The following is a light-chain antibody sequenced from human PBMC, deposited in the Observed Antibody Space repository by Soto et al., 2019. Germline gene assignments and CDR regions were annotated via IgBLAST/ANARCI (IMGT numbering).Light chain of an antibody. CDR1: QSINAW. V-gene: IGKV1-5*01. J-gene: IGKJ1*01. CDR3: QQYHRYST. Sequence: DIQMTQAPSTLSASVGDTITITCRANQSINAWLAWYQQKPGKAPKLLIYDVSTLDSGVPSRFSGSASGTEFTLTISSLESDDFATYSCQQYHRYSTFGQGTKVDIK. CDR2: DVS.